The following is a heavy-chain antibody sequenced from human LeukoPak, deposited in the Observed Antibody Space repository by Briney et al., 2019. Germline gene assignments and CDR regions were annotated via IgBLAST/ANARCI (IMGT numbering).Heavy chain of an antibody. Sequence: SETLSLTCAVYGGSFSGYYWSWIRQPPGRGLEWIGEINHSGSTNYNSSLKSRVTISVDTSKNQFSLKLSSVTAADTAVYYCASRIWFGELVDYWGQGTLVTVSS. CDR2: INHSGST. CDR1: GGSFSGYY. J-gene: IGHJ4*02. V-gene: IGHV4-34*01. D-gene: IGHD3-10*01. CDR3: ASRIWFGELVDY.